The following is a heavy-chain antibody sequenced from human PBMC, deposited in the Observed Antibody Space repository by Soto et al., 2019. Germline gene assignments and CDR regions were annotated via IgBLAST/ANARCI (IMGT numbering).Heavy chain of an antibody. V-gene: IGHV3-48*01. J-gene: IGHJ5*02. Sequence: GGSLRLSCAASGFTFSSYSMNWVRQAPGKGLEWVSYISSSSSTIYYADSVKGRFTISRDNAKNSLYLQMNSLRAEDTAVYYCARALRAVVTSRNPNWFDPWGQGTLVTVSS. CDR1: GFTFSSYS. D-gene: IGHD3-22*01. CDR3: ARALRAVVTSRNPNWFDP. CDR2: ISSSSSTI.